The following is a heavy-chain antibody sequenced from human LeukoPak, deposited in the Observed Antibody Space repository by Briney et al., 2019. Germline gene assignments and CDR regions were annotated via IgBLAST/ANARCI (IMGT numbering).Heavy chain of an antibody. V-gene: IGHV3-66*01. Sequence: PGGSLRLSCSVSGFTVSTSYMSWVRQAPGKGLDWVSTLYSGGSTYYADSVKGRFTISRDNSKNTLYLQMNSLRAEDTAVYYCARGVRRRPDAFDIWGQGTMVTVSS. CDR2: LYSGGST. CDR1: GFTVSTSY. CDR3: ARGVRRRPDAFDI. J-gene: IGHJ3*02. D-gene: IGHD6-25*01.